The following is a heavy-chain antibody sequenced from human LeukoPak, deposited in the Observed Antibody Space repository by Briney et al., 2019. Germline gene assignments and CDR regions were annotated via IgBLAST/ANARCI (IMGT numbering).Heavy chain of an antibody. CDR3: ATVDDLDAFGI. J-gene: IGHJ3*02. V-gene: IGHV3-7*01. CDR1: GFPFSSYW. CDR2: IKQDGSKK. Sequence: GGSLRLSCVASGFPFSSYWMTWVRQAPGKGLEWVANIKQDGSKKSYVDSVKGRFTISRDNSKNTLYLQINSLRPEDAVLYFCATVDDLDAFGIWGQGTLVTVSS. D-gene: IGHD2-2*03.